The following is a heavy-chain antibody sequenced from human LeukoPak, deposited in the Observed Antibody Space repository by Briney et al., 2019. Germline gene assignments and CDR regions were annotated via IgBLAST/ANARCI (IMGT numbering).Heavy chain of an antibody. V-gene: IGHV4-34*01. D-gene: IGHD2-21*02. CDR3: ARDALDSYCGGDCYDAFDI. CDR2: INHSGST. Sequence: SSETLSLTCAVYGGSFSVYYWSWIRQPPGKGLEWIGEINHSGSTNYNPSLKSRVTISVDTSKNQFSLKLSSVTAADTAVYYCARDALDSYCGGDCYDAFDIWGQGTMVTVSS. CDR1: GGSFSVYY. J-gene: IGHJ3*02.